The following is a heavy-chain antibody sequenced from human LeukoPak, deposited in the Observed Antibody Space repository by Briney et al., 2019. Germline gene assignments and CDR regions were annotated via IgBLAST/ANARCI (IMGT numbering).Heavy chain of an antibody. CDR1: GYTFTGYY. CDR2: INPDSGGT. CDR3: GRNGGGIDY. V-gene: IGHV1-2*02. J-gene: IGHJ4*02. D-gene: IGHD3-16*01. Sequence: ASVKVSCKASGYTFTGYYMHWVRQAPGQGLEWMGWINPDSGGTTYAQKFQGRVTMSSDTSITTAYMELSRLTSDDTAVYYCGRNGGGIDYWGQGTLVTVSS.